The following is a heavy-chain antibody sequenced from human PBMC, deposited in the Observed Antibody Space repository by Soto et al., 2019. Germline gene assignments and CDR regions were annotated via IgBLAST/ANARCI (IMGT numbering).Heavy chain of an antibody. CDR1: GFTFSDYY. Sequence: QAQLVESGAGLIEPGGSLRLSCAASGFTFSDYYMSWIRQAPGKGLEWISYISNSGTYTNYADSVKGRFTISRDNAKNSLYLRMIGLRAEDTAVYYCVRGRGGDWGQGTLVTVSS. D-gene: IGHD3-10*01. J-gene: IGHJ4*02. CDR3: VRGRGGD. CDR2: ISNSGTYT. V-gene: IGHV3-11*06.